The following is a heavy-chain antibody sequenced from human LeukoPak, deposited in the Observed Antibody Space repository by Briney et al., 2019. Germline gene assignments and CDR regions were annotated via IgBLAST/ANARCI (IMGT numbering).Heavy chain of an antibody. Sequence: GGSLRLSCAASGFTFSSYSMNWVRQAPGKGLEWVSSISSSSSYIYYADSVKGRFTISRDNAKNSLYLQMNSLRAEDTAVYYCARGGGYYDSSGYSHWGQGTLVTVSS. D-gene: IGHD3-22*01. CDR3: ARGGGYYDSSGYSH. V-gene: IGHV3-21*01. J-gene: IGHJ4*02. CDR1: GFTFSSYS. CDR2: ISSSSSYI.